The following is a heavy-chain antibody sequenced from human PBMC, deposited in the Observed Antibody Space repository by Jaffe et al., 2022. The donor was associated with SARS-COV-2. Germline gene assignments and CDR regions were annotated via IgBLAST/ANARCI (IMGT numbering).Heavy chain of an antibody. CDR3: ARGGGSHYYGSGSYSFDY. D-gene: IGHD3-10*01. Sequence: EVQLVESGGGLVQPGGSLRLSCAASGFTFSSYDMHWVRQATGKGLEWVSAIGTAGDTYYPGSVKGRFTISRENAKNSLYLQMNSLRAGDTAVYYCARGGGSHYYGSGSYSFDYWGQGTLVTVSS. V-gene: IGHV3-13*01. CDR2: IGTAGDT. J-gene: IGHJ4*02. CDR1: GFTFSSYD.